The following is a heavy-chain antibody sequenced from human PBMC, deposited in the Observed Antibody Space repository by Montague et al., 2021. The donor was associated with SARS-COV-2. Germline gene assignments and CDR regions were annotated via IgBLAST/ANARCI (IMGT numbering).Heavy chain of an antibody. CDR3: ARAVTTGIDWFDP. V-gene: IGHV4-59*11. D-gene: IGHD4-17*01. CDR1: SGSISSHY. J-gene: IGHJ5*02. Sequence: SETLSLTCTVSSGSISSHYWSWIRQPPGKGLEWIGYGNYGGSTNYNPSLKSRVSISLDTSKNQFSLRLNSVTAADTAVYYCARAVTTGIDWFDPWGQGTLVIVSS. CDR2: GNYGGST.